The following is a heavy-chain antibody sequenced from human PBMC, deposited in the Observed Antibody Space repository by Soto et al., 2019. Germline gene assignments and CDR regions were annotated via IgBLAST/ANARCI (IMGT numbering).Heavy chain of an antibody. D-gene: IGHD3-10*01. CDR3: ARSKGGYGSGSYPFDY. V-gene: IGHV1-46*01. J-gene: IGHJ4*02. CDR1: GYTFTSYY. CDR2: INPSGGST. Sequence: QVQLVQSGAEVKKPGASVKVSCKASGYTFTSYYMHWVRQAPGQGLEWMGIINPSGGSTSYAQKFQGRGTMTRDTATSKVYLELSSRRSEDTAVYYCARSKGGYGSGSYPFDYWGQGTLVTVSS.